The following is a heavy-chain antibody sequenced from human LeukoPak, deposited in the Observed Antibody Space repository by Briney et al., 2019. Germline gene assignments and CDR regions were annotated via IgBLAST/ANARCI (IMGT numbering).Heavy chain of an antibody. J-gene: IGHJ4*02. CDR3: ARAVDPYYFDY. D-gene: IGHD2-21*01. Sequence: GGSLRHSCAASGFTVSSNYMTWVRQAPGKGLEWVSVIYSGGSTYYADSVKGRFTTSRDNSKNTLYLQMNSLRAEDTAVYYCARAVDPYYFDYWGQGTLVTVSS. CDR2: IYSGGST. V-gene: IGHV3-53*01. CDR1: GFTVSSNY.